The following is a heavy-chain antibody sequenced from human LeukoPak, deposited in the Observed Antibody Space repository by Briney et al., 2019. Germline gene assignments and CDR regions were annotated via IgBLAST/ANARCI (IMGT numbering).Heavy chain of an antibody. D-gene: IGHD4-17*01. Sequence: SVKVSCKASGGTFSSYAISWVRQAPGQGLEWMGRIIPILGIANYAQKFQGRVTITADKSTSTAYMELSSPRFEDTAVYYCASNYGDYAKYYFDYWGQGTLVTVSS. CDR3: ASNYGDYAKYYFDY. CDR2: IIPILGIA. V-gene: IGHV1-69*04. J-gene: IGHJ4*02. CDR1: GGTFSSYA.